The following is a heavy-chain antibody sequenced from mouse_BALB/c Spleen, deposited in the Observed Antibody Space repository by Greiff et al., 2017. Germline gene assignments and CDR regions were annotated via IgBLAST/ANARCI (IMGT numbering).Heavy chain of an antibody. Sequence: LVESGPQLVRPGASVKISCKASGYSFTSYWMHWVKQRPGQGLEWIGMIDPSDSETRLNQKFKDKATLTVDKSSSTAYMQLSSPTSEDSAVYYCARPPTRPYSMDYWGQGTSVTVSS. CDR3: ARPPTRPYSMDY. J-gene: IGHJ4*01. D-gene: IGHD2-10*01. V-gene: IGHV1S126*01. CDR1: GYSFTSYW. CDR2: IDPSDSET.